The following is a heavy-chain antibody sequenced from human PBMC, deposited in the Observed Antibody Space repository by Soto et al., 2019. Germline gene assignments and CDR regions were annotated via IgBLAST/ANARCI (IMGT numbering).Heavy chain of an antibody. J-gene: IGHJ4*02. V-gene: IGHV1-8*01. CDR3: ARSTNDYGDRH. D-gene: IGHD4-17*01. CDR1: EYTFTGNN. CDR2: MNPNSGNT. Sequence: QVQLVQSGAEVKKPGASVKVSCKASEYTFTGNNINGVRKATGQGLEWMGWMNPNSGNTGYAQKFQGRITMTRNTSISTAYMELSSLRSEDTAVYYCARSTNDYGDRHWGQGTLVTVSS.